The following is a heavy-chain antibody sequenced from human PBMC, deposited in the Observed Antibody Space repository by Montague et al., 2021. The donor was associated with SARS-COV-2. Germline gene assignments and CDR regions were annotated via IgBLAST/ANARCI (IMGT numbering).Heavy chain of an antibody. Sequence: SETLSLTCAVYGGSFSGYYWSWIRQPPGKGLEWSVEINHRGSTNYNPSLKSRVAIIVDTSKNQFSLKLSSVTAADTAVYYCARLLKPTMIGVIFTGGPLSASVMDVWGQGTTVTVSS. CDR1: GGSFSGYY. CDR2: INHRGST. CDR3: ARLLKPTMIGVIFTGGPLSASVMDV. V-gene: IGHV4-34*01. J-gene: IGHJ6*02. D-gene: IGHD3-22*01.